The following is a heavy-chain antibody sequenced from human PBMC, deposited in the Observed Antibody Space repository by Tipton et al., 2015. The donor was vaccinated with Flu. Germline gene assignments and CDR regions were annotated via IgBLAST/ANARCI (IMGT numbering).Heavy chain of an antibody. V-gene: IGHV4-31*03. CDR2: IFNDAYT. CDR3: ARWARATPYCGADCFST. D-gene: IGHD2-21*02. J-gene: IGHJ5*02. CDR1: GVSMSRDGYY. Sequence: TLSLTCTVSGVSMSRDGYYWGWVRQLPGKCLQWIGFIFNDAYTYYSPSFESRITISMDTSKNQFSLEMTSMTDADTAVYYCARWARATPYCGADCFSTWGQGMLVTVS.